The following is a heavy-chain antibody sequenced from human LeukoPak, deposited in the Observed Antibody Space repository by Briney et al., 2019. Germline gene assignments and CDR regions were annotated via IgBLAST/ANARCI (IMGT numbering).Heavy chain of an antibody. D-gene: IGHD2-21*02. CDR3: ASIVVVTATGGFDY. V-gene: IGHV1-46*01. Sequence: GASVKVSCKASGGTFSSYAISWVRQAPGQGLEWMGIINPSGGSTSYAQKFQGRVTMTRDTSTSTVYMELSSLRSEDTAVYYCASIVVVTATGGFDYWGQGTLVTVSS. J-gene: IGHJ4*02. CDR2: INPSGGST. CDR1: GGTFSSYA.